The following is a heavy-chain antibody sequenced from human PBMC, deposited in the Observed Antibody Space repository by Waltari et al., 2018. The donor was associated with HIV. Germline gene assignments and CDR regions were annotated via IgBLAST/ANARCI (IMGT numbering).Heavy chain of an antibody. CDR3: ARAPYYDFWSGYYMRRFDY. J-gene: IGHJ4*02. CDR2: INHSGST. CDR1: GGSFSGYY. Sequence: QVQLQQWGAGLLKPSETLSLTCAVSGGSFSGYYWSWSRQHPGKGLEWIGEINHSGSTNYNPSLKSRVTISVDTSKNQFSLKLSSVTAADTAVYYCARAPYYDFWSGYYMRRFDYWGQGTLVTVSS. V-gene: IGHV4-34*01. D-gene: IGHD3-3*01.